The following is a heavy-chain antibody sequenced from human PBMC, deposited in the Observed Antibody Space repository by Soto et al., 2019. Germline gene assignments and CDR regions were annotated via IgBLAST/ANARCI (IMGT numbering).Heavy chain of an antibody. Sequence: SETLSLTCAVSGGSISSGGYSWSWIRQPPGKGLEWIGYIYHSGSTYYNPSLKSRVTISVDRSKNQFSLKLSSVTAADTAVYYCARSISDYDILTGYYGSWWFDPWGQGTLVTVSS. CDR1: GGSISSGGYS. CDR2: IYHSGST. CDR3: ARSISDYDILTGYYGSWWFDP. V-gene: IGHV4-30-2*01. D-gene: IGHD3-9*01. J-gene: IGHJ5*02.